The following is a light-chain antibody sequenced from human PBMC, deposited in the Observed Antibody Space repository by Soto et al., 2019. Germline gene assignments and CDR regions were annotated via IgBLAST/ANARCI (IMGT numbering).Light chain of an antibody. V-gene: IGKV3D-15*01. CDR2: GAS. CDR1: QSVSGN. Sequence: EIVMTQSPATLSVSPGERATLSCRASQSVSGNLAWYQQKPGQAPRLLIYGASTRATGIPARFSGSGSGTEVTLTISSLQYEDFAVYYCQQDNDWPPLTFGGGTKVEIK. CDR3: QQDNDWPPLT. J-gene: IGKJ4*01.